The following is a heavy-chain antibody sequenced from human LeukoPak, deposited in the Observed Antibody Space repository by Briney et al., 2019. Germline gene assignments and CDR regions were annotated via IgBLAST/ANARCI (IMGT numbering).Heavy chain of an antibody. CDR2: INHSGST. D-gene: IGHD3-16*02. V-gene: IGHV4-34*01. CDR1: GGSFSGYY. Sequence: SETLSLTCAVYGGSFSGYYWSWIRQPPGKGLEWIGEINHSGSTNYNPSLKSRVTISVDTSKNQFSLKLSSVTAADTAVYYCSGSHRQPTTDYWGQGTLVTVSS. J-gene: IGHJ4*02. CDR3: SGSHRQPTTDY.